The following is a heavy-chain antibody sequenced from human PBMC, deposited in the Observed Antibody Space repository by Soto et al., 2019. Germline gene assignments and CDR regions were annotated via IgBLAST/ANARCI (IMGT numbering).Heavy chain of an antibody. CDR1: GYTVTTYY. CDR2: INPSGGST. D-gene: IGHD1-1*01. V-gene: IGHV1-46*01. CDR3: ARGSSSTDRRVDF. J-gene: IGHJ4*02. Sequence: QVQLVQSGAEVKKPGASVKVSCKASGYTVTTYYMHWVQQAPEQGLEWLGVINPSGGSTTYAQKFQGRVTMTRDTSTSTVYMELSSLISEDTAVYYCARGSSSTDRRVDFWGQGTLVTVSS.